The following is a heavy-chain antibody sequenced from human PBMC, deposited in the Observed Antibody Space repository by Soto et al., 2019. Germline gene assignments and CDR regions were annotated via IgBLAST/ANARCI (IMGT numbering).Heavy chain of an antibody. Sequence: RRLSFAASAXTFSSYSMNWVRHAPGKGLEWVSYITPSSDTIYYADSVNVRFTISRDNGKNSLYLQMNSLRDEDTAVYYCARDIGSGWYYFDYWGQGNMVTVSS. CDR2: ITPSSDTI. D-gene: IGHD6-19*01. V-gene: IGHV3-48*02. J-gene: IGHJ4*02. CDR1: AXTFSSYS. CDR3: ARDIGSGWYYFDY.